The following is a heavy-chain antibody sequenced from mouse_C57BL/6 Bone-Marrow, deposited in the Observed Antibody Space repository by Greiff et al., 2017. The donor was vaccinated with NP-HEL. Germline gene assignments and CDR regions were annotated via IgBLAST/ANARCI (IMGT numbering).Heavy chain of an antibody. CDR1: GYTFTSYG. Sequence: VQLQQSGAELARPGASVKLSCKASGYTFTSYGISWVKQRTGQGLEWIGEIYPRSGNTYYNEKFKGKATLTADKSSSTAYMELRSLTSEDSAVYFCARESNYEAWFAYWGQGTLVTVSA. CDR2: IYPRSGNT. V-gene: IGHV1-81*01. CDR3: ARESNYEAWFAY. J-gene: IGHJ3*01. D-gene: IGHD2-5*01.